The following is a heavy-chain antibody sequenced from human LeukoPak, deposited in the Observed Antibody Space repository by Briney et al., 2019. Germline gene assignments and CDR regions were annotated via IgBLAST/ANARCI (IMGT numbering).Heavy chain of an antibody. J-gene: IGHJ4*02. Sequence: PGGSLRLSCAASGFTFSSYWMTWVRQAPGKGLEWVAYIKQDGSGKYYVDSVKGRFTISRDNAKNSLYLQMNSLRAEDTAVYYCARDKPSRYDFWSGYYTFDYWGQGTLVTVSS. V-gene: IGHV3-7*01. CDR1: GFTFSSYW. D-gene: IGHD3-3*01. CDR2: IKQDGSGK. CDR3: ARDKPSRYDFWSGYYTFDY.